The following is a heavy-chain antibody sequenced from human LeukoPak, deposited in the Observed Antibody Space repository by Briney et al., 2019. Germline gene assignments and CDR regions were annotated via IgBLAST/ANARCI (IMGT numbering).Heavy chain of an antibody. Sequence: ASVKVSCKASGYTFTSYDINWVRQATGQGLEWMGWMNPNSGNTGYAQKFQGRVTMTRDTSISTAYMELSRLRSDDTAVYYCARDLITMVRGVTKRFDPWGQGTLVTVSS. D-gene: IGHD3-10*01. CDR2: MNPNSGNT. V-gene: IGHV1-8*01. J-gene: IGHJ5*02. CDR1: GYTFTSYD. CDR3: ARDLITMVRGVTKRFDP.